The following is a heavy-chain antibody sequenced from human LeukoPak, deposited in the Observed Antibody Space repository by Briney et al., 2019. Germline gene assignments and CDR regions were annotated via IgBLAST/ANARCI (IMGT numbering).Heavy chain of an antibody. CDR2: IYSGGST. Sequence: GGSLRLSCAASGFTVSSNYMSWVRQAPGKGLEWVSVIYSGGSTYYADSVKGRFTISRDNSKNTPYLQMNSLRAEDTAVYYCARDSGSYHFDSCWGQGTLVTVSS. J-gene: IGHJ4*02. CDR1: GFTVSSNY. D-gene: IGHD1-26*01. CDR3: ARDSGSYHFDSC. V-gene: IGHV3-66*01.